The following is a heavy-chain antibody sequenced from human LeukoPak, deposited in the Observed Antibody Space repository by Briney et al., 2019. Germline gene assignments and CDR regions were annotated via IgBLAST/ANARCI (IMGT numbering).Heavy chain of an antibody. Sequence: GESLKISCEGSGYSFTNYWIVWVRQMPGKGLEGMGIIYPGDSDTTYSPSFQGQVTISVDTSISTAYLQWSSLKASDTAMYYCARRGLRDGYSDAFHIWGQGTMVTVSS. V-gene: IGHV5-51*01. D-gene: IGHD5-24*01. CDR2: IYPGDSDT. CDR1: GYSFTNYW. CDR3: ARRGLRDGYSDAFHI. J-gene: IGHJ3*02.